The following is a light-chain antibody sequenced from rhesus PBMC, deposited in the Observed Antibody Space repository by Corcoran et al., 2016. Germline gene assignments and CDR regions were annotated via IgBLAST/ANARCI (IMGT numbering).Light chain of an antibody. CDR3: SSYGGSYTYI. Sequence: QAALTQPRSVSGSPGQSVTISCTGTSSDIGGYNYVSWYQQHPGTAPKLMIYEVSKRPSGVSDRFSGSKSGNTASLTISGLQAEDEADYYCSSYGGSYTYIFGTGTRLTVL. CDR1: SSDIGGYNY. CDR2: EVS. V-gene: IGLV2-32*02. J-gene: IGLJ1*01.